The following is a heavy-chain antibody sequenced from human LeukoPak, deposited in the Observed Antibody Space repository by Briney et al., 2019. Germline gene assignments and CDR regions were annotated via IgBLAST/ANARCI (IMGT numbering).Heavy chain of an antibody. J-gene: IGHJ4*02. V-gene: IGHV3-66*01. CDR2: IYSGGTT. CDR1: GLTVSSNY. Sequence: GGSLTLSCAASGLTVSSNYMRWVRHAPGKGLEWVSVIYSGGTTYYADSAKGRFTISRDNSKNTLYLQMTRRGEEDTAVYYCARELHLGQGALGTVSS. CDR3: ARELH.